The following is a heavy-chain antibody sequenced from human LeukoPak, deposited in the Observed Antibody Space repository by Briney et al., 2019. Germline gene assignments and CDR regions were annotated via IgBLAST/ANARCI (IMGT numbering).Heavy chain of an antibody. CDR2: VVPEDGET. J-gene: IGHJ4*02. D-gene: IGHD3-22*01. CDR3: ARGPYDSSGYYYDY. V-gene: IGHV1-69-2*01. CDR1: GYTFTDYY. Sequence: ASVKVSCKVSGYTFTDYYMHWVQHAPGKGLEWMGLVVPEDGETIYAEKFQGRVTITADTSTDTAYMELSSLRSEDTAVYYCARGPYDSSGYYYDYWGQGTLVTVSS.